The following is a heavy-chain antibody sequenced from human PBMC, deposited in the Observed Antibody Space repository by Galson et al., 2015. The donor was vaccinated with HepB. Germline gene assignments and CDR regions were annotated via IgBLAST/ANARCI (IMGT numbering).Heavy chain of an antibody. CDR3: VKADSYFYDTSGYPRDS. Sequence: SLRLSCAASGFTFSVHFMHWVRQAPGKGLEYVAAISSRGDGTYYADSVKGRFIISRDNSQNTVYLRMTSLRPEDTAVYYCVKADSYFYDTSGYPRDSWGRGSLVTVSS. CDR1: GFTFSVHF. J-gene: IGHJ4*02. CDR2: ISSRGDGT. D-gene: IGHD3-22*01. V-gene: IGHV3-64D*06.